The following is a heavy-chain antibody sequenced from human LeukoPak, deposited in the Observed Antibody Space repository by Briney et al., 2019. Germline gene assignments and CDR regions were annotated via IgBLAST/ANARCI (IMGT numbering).Heavy chain of an antibody. V-gene: IGHV1-69*04. CDR1: GGTFSSYA. CDR2: IIPILGIA. Sequence: GASVKVSCKASGGTFSSYAISWVRQAPGQGLEWMGRIIPILGIANYAQKFQGRVTMTRNTSISTAYMELSSLRSEDTAVYYCARGGSGWPLDYWGQGTLVTVSS. D-gene: IGHD3-22*01. J-gene: IGHJ4*02. CDR3: ARGGSGWPLDY.